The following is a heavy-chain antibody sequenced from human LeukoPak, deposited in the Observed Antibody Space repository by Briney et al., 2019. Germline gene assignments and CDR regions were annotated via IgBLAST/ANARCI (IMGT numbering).Heavy chain of an antibody. V-gene: IGHV3-74*01. CDR2: INTDGNTR. D-gene: IGHD5-18*01. CDR1: GITISRYW. CDR3: GRCMNTAASE. Sequence: GGSLRLSCVGSGITISRYWMHWVRQAPGKGLVWVSRINTDGNTRNYADSVKGRFTISRDDAKNTMYLQMNSLRAEDTAVYYCGRCMNTAASEWGQGILVTVSS. J-gene: IGHJ4*02.